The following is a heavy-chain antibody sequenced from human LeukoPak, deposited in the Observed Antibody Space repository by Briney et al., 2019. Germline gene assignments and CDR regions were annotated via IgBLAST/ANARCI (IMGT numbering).Heavy chain of an antibody. CDR3: AREGVLNWFDP. V-gene: IGHV3-7*01. Sequence: GGSLRLSCAASGFTFSSYWMSWVRQAPGKGLEWAANIKQDGSEKYYVDSVKGRFTISRDNAKNSLYLQMNSLRAEDTAVYYCAREGVLNWFDPWGQGTLVTVSS. J-gene: IGHJ5*02. CDR1: GFTFSSYW. CDR2: IKQDGSEK. D-gene: IGHD1-1*01.